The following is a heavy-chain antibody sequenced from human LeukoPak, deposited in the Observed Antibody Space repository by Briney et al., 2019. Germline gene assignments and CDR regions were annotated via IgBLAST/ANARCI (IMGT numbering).Heavy chain of an antibody. V-gene: IGHV3-21*06. Sequence: GGSLRLSCATSGFTFSSYGMNWVSQAPGKGLEWVSSISSTGSYIFYADSVKGRFTISRDDAKNSVYLQMNSLRDEDTAVYYCARSDGGSENYWGQGILVTVSS. D-gene: IGHD1-26*01. CDR3: ARSDGGSENY. CDR1: GFTFSSYG. CDR2: ISSTGSYI. J-gene: IGHJ4*02.